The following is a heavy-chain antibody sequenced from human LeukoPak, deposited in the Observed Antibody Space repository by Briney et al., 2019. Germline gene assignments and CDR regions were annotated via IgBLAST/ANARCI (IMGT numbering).Heavy chain of an antibody. V-gene: IGHV1-69*05. CDR2: IIPIFGTA. CDR3: ARGPLVGATTPGSV. D-gene: IGHD1-26*01. Sequence: SVKVSCKASGGTFSSYAISWVRQAPGQALEWMGRIIPIFGTAKYAQKLQGRVTITTDESTSTAYMELSSLRSEDSAVYYCARGPLVGATTPGSVWGQGTLVTVSS. J-gene: IGHJ4*02. CDR1: GGTFSSYA.